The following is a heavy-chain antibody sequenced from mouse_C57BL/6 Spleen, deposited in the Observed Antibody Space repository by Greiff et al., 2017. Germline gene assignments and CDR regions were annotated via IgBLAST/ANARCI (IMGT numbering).Heavy chain of an antibody. Sequence: QVQLQQSGAELVKPGASVKLSCKASGYTFSSYWMHWVKQRPGQGLEWIGMIHPNSGSTNYNEKFKSKATLTVDKSSSTAYMQLSSLTSEDSAVYYCARSSWEVYFDYWGQGTTLTVSS. CDR1: GYTFSSYW. CDR2: IHPNSGST. V-gene: IGHV1-64*01. J-gene: IGHJ2*01. CDR3: ARSSWEVYFDY. D-gene: IGHD4-1*01.